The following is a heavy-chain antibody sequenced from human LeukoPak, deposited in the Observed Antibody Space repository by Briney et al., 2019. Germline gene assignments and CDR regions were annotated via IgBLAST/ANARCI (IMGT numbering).Heavy chain of an antibody. CDR1: AFTFTSYA. J-gene: IGHJ4*02. D-gene: IGHD3-10*01. Sequence: PGGSLRLSCAASAFTFTSYAMTWVRQAPGKGLEWVSTVSGSGGSTYYADSVNGRFTISRDNSKNTLYLQMNSLRAEDTALYYCARDRYYGSGRYNYFDYWGQGTLVTVSS. CDR2: VSGSGGST. V-gene: IGHV3-23*01. CDR3: ARDRYYGSGRYNYFDY.